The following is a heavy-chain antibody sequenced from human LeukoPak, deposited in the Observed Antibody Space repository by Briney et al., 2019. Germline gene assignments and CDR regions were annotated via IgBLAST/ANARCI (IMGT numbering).Heavy chain of an antibody. V-gene: IGHV3-48*02. Sequence: PGGSLRLSCAASGFTFSSYSMNWVRQAPGKGLEWVSYISSSSSTIYYADSVKGRFTISRDNAKNSLYLQMNSLRDEDTAVYYCARESSIVVVPAAYYFGYWGQGTLVTVSS. J-gene: IGHJ4*02. CDR3: ARESSIVVVPAAYYFGY. CDR1: GFTFSSYS. D-gene: IGHD2-2*01. CDR2: ISSSSSTI.